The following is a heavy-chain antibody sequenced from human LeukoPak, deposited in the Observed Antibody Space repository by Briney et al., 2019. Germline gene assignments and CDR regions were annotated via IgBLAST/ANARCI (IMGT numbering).Heavy chain of an antibody. V-gene: IGHV3-23*01. Sequence: GGSLRLSCAASGFTFNNYAMNWVRQAPGKGLEWVSAISGSGGNTYYADSVKGRFTISRDNSKNTLYLQIDSLRAEDTAVYYCAKGGNTMVRGLITYWGQGTLVTVSS. J-gene: IGHJ4*02. CDR2: ISGSGGNT. CDR3: AKGGNTMVRGLITY. D-gene: IGHD3-10*01. CDR1: GFTFNNYA.